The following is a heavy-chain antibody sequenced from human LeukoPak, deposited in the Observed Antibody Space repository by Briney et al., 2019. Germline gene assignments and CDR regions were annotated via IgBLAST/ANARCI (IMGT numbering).Heavy chain of an antibody. D-gene: IGHD4-11*01. CDR1: AVPFTASW. J-gene: IGHJ6*02. V-gene: IGHV3-74*01. Sequence: GGSLRLSCAASAVPFTASWMHWVRQAPGKGLAWVSHISSDGSVIVYADSVKGRFTISRDNAKNTLYLQMNSLRVDDTAVYYCAVDRHYTMNIWGQGTTVTVSS. CDR3: AVDRHYTMNI. CDR2: ISSDGSVI.